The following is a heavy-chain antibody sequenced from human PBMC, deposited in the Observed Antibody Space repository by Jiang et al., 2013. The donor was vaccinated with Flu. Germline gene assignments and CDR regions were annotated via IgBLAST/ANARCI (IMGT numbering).Heavy chain of an antibody. D-gene: IGHD2-15*01. CDR1: GGSFSSGNDF. Sequence: GSGLVKPSQTLSLTCTVSGGSFSSGNDFWSWVRQRPGQAPEWIGYISYSGRAHYNPSLQSRVTLSVDTSKNQFSLRLSSVTAADTAVYYCAREVIVATTTDAFDVWGQG. V-gene: IGHV4-31*02. J-gene: IGHJ3*01. CDR2: ISYSGRA. CDR3: AREVIVATTTDAFDV.